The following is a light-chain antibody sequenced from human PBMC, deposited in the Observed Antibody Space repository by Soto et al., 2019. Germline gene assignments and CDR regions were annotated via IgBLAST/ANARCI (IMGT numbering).Light chain of an antibody. CDR3: SSYTGSSSLEV. CDR2: EVS. V-gene: IGLV2-14*01. J-gene: IGLJ1*01. CDR1: CSDVGGYDY. Sequence: QSVLSQPASVSGSPGQSITISCTGTCSDVGGYDYVSWYQQHPGKAPKLMIYEVSNRPSGVSNRFSGSKYANTASLTISGLQTEDEADYYCSSYTGSSSLEVFGTGTKVTVL.